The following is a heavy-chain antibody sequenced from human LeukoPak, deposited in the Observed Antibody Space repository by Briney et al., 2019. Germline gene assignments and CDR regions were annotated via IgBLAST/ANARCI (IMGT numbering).Heavy chain of an antibody. CDR1: GFTFSSYG. CDR3: AKRLPFYYDY. CDR2: IWNDGSKK. J-gene: IGHJ4*02. Sequence: PGRSLRLSCAASGFTFSSYGMHWVRQAPGKGLEWVAVIWNDGSKKNYADSVKGRFTVSRDNSKDTLYLQMNSLRAEDTAIYYCAKRLPFYYDYWGQGILVTVSS. V-gene: IGHV3-33*06.